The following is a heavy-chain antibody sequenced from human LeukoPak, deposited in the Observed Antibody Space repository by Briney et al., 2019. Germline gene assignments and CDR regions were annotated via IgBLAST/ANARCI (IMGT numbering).Heavy chain of an antibody. CDR3: AKEGVGAIDY. V-gene: IGHV3-30*18. J-gene: IGHJ4*02. CDR1: GFTFSSYG. Sequence: PGGSLRLSCAASGFTFSSYGMHWVRQAPGKGLGWVAVISYDGSNKYYADSVKGRFTISRDNSKNTLYLQMNSLRAEDTAVYYCAKEGVGAIDYWGQGTLVTVSS. D-gene: IGHD1-26*01. CDR2: ISYDGSNK.